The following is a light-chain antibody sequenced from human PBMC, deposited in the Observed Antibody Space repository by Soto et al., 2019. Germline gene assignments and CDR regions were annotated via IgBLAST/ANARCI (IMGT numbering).Light chain of an antibody. CDR3: QQYDRLPNT. CDR1: QSLSYW. V-gene: IGKV1-5*03. J-gene: IGKJ2*01. CDR2: KAS. Sequence: DIQMTQSPSTLSASVGDTVTITCRASQSLSYWLAWYQQKPGQAPKLLIHKASTLESGVPSRFSGSGSGTEFTLTISSLQPDDFATFYCQQYDRLPNTFGQGTKLEIK.